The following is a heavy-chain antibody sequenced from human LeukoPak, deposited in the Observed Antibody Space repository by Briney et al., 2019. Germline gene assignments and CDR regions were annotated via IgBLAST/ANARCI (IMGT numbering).Heavy chain of an antibody. CDR2: ISYDGNTI. J-gene: IGHJ3*01. Sequence: GGSLRLSCAASGFSFSSYGMHWVRQAPGKGLEWLTVISYDGNTIYYADSVKGRFTISRDNSKNTLYLQTNSLRIEDTAVYYCAKDLSVVGAHDSFDVWGQGTMVTVSS. CDR1: GFSFSSYG. V-gene: IGHV3-30*18. CDR3: AKDLSVVGAHDSFDV. D-gene: IGHD1-26*01.